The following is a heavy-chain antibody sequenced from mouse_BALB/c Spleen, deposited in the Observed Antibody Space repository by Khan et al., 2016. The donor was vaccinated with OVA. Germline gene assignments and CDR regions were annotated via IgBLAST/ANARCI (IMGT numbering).Heavy chain of an antibody. CDR3: ARVCLYYASSYWYAMDY. CDR1: GISITTGNYI. D-gene: IGHD1-1*01. Sequence: VQLKESGPGLVKPSQTVSLTCTVAGISITTGNYIWSWIRQFPGNKLEWIGYIYYSGTITYNPSLTGRTTIPRDTSKNQFFLEMNSLTAEDTATYYCARVCLYYASSYWYAMDYWGQGTSVTVAS. CDR2: IYYSGTI. J-gene: IGHJ4*01. V-gene: IGHV3-5*02.